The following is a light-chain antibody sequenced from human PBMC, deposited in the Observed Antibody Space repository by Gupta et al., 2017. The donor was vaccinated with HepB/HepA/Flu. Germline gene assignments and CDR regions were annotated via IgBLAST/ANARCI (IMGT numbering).Light chain of an antibody. CDR1: SSNIGTNY. V-gene: IGLV1-47*02. J-gene: IGLJ2*01. CDR3: ASQDDSLSCVV. Sequence: QSVLTPPPSASGTPGPRVTITSSGSSSNIGTNYLYWYHQPPGTAPTLLIYNNNPRTSGVPARFSGSNSGTSASLAITGLRAEDEADYYYASQDDSLSCVVFGGGTKLTVL. CDR2: NNN.